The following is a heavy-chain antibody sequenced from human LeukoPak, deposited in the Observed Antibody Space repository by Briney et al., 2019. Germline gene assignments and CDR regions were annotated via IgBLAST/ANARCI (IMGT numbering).Heavy chain of an antibody. CDR3: AKSPRVRGEDY. CDR1: GFTFTSYV. J-gene: IGHJ4*02. CDR2: ISGSGGST. D-gene: IGHD3-10*01. V-gene: IGHV3-23*01. Sequence: GGSLRLSCAASGFTFTSYVMSWVRQAPGKGLEWVSAISGSGGSTYYADSVKGRFTISRDNSKNTLYLQMNSLRAEDTAVYYCAKSPRVRGEDYWGQGTLVTVSS.